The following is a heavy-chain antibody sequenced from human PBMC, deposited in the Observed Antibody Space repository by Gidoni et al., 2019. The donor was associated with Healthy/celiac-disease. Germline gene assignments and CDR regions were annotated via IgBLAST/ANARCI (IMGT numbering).Heavy chain of an antibody. V-gene: IGHV1-8*01. CDR2: MNPNRGNT. CDR3: ARGPLRRSFTGLGY. D-gene: IGHD4-17*01. CDR1: GYTFTSYD. Sequence: QVQLVQSGAEVKKPGASVTVSCKASGYTFTSYDITWVRQATGQGLEWMGWMNPNRGNTGYAQKFQGRVTMTRNTSISTAYMELSSLRSEDTAVYYGARGPLRRSFTGLGYWGQGTLVTVSS. J-gene: IGHJ4*02.